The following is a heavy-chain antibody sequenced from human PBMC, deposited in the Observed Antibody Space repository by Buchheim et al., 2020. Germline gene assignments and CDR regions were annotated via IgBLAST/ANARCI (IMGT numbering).Heavy chain of an antibody. Sequence: EVQLLESGGGLVQPGGSLRLSCAASGFTFSSYAMSWVRQAPGKGLEWVSAISGSGGSTYYADSVKGRFTIYRDNSKNKLYRQMNSLRAEDTAVYYCAKDLRSSIRAIYYYYYGMDVWGQGTT. J-gene: IGHJ6*02. V-gene: IGHV3-23*01. D-gene: IGHD3-3*02. CDR1: GFTFSSYA. CDR3: AKDLRSSIRAIYYYYYGMDV. CDR2: ISGSGGST.